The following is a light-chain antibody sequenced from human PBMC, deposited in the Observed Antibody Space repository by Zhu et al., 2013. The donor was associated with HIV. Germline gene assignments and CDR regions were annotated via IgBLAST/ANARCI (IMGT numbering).Light chain of an antibody. Sequence: EIVLTQSPGTLSLSPGERATLSCRASQSVSSNLAWYQQKPGQAPRLLMYGASTRATGIPVRFRGSGSGTEFTLTISSLQSEDFAVYYCQQYSDWPPMHTFGQGTKLEI. CDR2: GAS. CDR1: QSVSSN. J-gene: IGKJ2*01. V-gene: IGKV3-15*01. CDR3: QQYSDWPPMHT.